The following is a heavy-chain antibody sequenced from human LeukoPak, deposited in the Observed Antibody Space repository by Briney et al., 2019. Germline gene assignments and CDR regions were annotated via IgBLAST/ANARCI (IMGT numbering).Heavy chain of an antibody. V-gene: IGHV4-59*01. CDR3: ATAGPISGRHNYFDP. CDR2: IYYSGST. Sequence: SETLSLTCNVSVRCTTGSYWSWLRQPPGKGLEYIGYIYYSGSTNYNPSLKSRVTISVDTSKNQFSLKLTSVTAADTAVYYCATAGPISGRHNYFDPWGQGTLVTVSS. CDR1: VRCTTGSY. D-gene: IGHD3-10*01. J-gene: IGHJ4*02.